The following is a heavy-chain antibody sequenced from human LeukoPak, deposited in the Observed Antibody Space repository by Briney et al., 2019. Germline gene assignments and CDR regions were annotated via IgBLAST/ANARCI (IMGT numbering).Heavy chain of an antibody. D-gene: IGHD2-2*01. V-gene: IGHV1-2*02. J-gene: IGHJ4*02. CDR1: GYTFTGYY. CDR2: INPNSGGT. CDR3: AREFLPGARQYQLPL. Sequence: ASVKVSCKASGYTFTGYYMHWVRHAPGQRLEWMGWINPNSGGTNYAQKFQGRVTMTRDTSISTAYMVLSRLRSDDTAVYYCAREFLPGARQYQLPLWGQGTLVTVSS.